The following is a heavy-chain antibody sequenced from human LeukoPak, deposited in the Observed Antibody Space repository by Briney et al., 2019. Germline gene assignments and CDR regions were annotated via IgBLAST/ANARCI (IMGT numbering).Heavy chain of an antibody. J-gene: IGHJ5*02. V-gene: IGHV4-4*02. Sequence: SETLSLTCAVSGGSISSSNWWSWVRQPPGKGLEWIGEIYHSGSTNYNPSLKSRVTISVDKSKNQFSLKLSSVTVADTAVYYCARVFRGYCSGGSCYSGWFDPWGQGTLVTVSS. CDR3: ARVFRGYCSGGSCYSGWFDP. CDR2: IYHSGST. D-gene: IGHD2-15*01. CDR1: GGSISSSNW.